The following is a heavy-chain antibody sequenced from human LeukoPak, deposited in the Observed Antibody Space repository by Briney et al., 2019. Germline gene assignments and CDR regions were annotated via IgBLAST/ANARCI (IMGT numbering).Heavy chain of an antibody. V-gene: IGHV1-2*02. CDR3: ARDRAVAGTNLDAFDF. CDR1: GYTFTGYY. Sequence: ASVKVSCKASGYTFTGYYTHWVRQAPGQGLEWMGWINPNSGGTKYAQKFQGRFTMTRDTSISTAYMELSRLRSDDTAVFYCARDRAVAGTNLDAFDFWGQGTVVTVSS. J-gene: IGHJ3*01. D-gene: IGHD6-19*01. CDR2: INPNSGGT.